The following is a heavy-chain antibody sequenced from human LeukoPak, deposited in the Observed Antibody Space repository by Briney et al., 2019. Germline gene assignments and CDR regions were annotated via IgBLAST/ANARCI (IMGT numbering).Heavy chain of an antibody. Sequence: SETLSLTCTVSGGSISSGGYYWSWIRQPPGKGLEWIGYIYHSGSTYYNPSLKSRVTISVDRSKNQFSLKLSSVTAADTAVYYCARGTDMDVWGKGTTVTVSS. CDR3: ARGTDMDV. CDR2: IYHSGST. D-gene: IGHD1-1*01. V-gene: IGHV4-30-2*01. CDR1: GGSISSGGYY. J-gene: IGHJ6*03.